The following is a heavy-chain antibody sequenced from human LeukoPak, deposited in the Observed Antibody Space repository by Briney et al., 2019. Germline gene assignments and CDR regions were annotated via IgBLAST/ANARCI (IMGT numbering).Heavy chain of an antibody. Sequence: PSQTLSLTCTVSGGSISSGSYYWSWIRQPAGKGLEWIGRIYTSGSTNYNPSLKSRVTISVDTSKNQFSLKLSSVTAADTAVYYCARVASRKTGTRTAFGIWGQGTMVTVSS. CDR3: ARVASRKTGTRTAFGI. J-gene: IGHJ3*02. V-gene: IGHV4-61*02. D-gene: IGHD1-7*01. CDR1: GGSISSGSYY. CDR2: IYTSGST.